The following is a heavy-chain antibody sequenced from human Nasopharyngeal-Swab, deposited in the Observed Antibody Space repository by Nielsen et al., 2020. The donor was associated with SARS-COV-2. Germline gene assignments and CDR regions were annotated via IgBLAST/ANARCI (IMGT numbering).Heavy chain of an antibody. CDR2: ISSSGSTI. CDR3: ARRQRITMVRGVRAWFDP. D-gene: IGHD3-10*01. J-gene: IGHJ5*02. Sequence: GGSLRLSCAASGFTFSDYYMSWIRQAPGKGLEWVSYISSSGSTIYYADSVKGRFTISRDNAKNSLYLQMNSLRAEDTAVYYCARRQRITMVRGVRAWFDPWGQGTPVTVSS. V-gene: IGHV3-11*01. CDR1: GFTFSDYY.